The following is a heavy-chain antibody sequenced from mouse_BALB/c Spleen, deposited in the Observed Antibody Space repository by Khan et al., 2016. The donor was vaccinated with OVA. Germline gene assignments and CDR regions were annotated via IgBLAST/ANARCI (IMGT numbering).Heavy chain of an antibody. CDR2: IWSGGST. CDR3: ARNYDYDEGLDY. CDR1: GFSLTTYG. V-gene: IGHV2-2*02. D-gene: IGHD2-4*01. J-gene: IGHJ3*01. Sequence: QVQLKQSGPGLVQPSQSLSITCTVSGFSLTTYGVHWVRQSPGKGLEWLGVIWSGGSTDYNAAFISRLSISKDSSKSQVFFKMNSLQVNDTAIYYCARNYDYDEGLDYWGQGTLVTVSA.